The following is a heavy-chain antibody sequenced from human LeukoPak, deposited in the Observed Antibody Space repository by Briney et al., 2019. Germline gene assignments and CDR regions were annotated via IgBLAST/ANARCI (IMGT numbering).Heavy chain of an antibody. D-gene: IGHD3-9*01. J-gene: IGHJ4*02. V-gene: IGHV4-34*01. CDR1: GGSFSGYY. CDR3: ARGQLYYDILTGYSL. Sequence: SETLSLTCAVYGGSFSGYYWSWIRQPPGKGLEWIGEINHGGSTNYNPSLKSRVTISVDTSKNQFSLKLSSVTAADTAVYYCARGQLYYDILTGYSLWGQGTLVTVSS. CDR2: INHGGST.